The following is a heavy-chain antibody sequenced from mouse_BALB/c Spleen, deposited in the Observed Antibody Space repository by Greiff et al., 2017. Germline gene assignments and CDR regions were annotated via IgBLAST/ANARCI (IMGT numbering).Heavy chain of an antibody. CDR2: IYYSGTI. V-gene: IGHV3-5*02. J-gene: IGHJ2*01. CDR1: GISITTGNYR. CDR3: AREGLRVYYFDY. D-gene: IGHD1-1*01. Sequence: EVKLQESGPGLVKPSQTVSLTCTVTGISITTGNYRWSWIRQFPGNKLEWIGYIYYSGTITYNPSLTSRTTITRDTSKNQFFLEMNSLTAEDTATYYCAREGLRVYYFDYWGQGTTLTVSS.